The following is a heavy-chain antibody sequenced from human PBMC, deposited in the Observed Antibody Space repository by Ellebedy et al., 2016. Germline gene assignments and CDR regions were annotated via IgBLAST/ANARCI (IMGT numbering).Heavy chain of an antibody. CDR1: GYSISSGYY. Sequence: SETLSLTCTVSGYSISSGYYWGWIRQPPGKGLEWIGSIYHSGSTYYNPSLKSRVTISVDTSKNQFSLKLSSVTAADTAVYYCASLYCGGDCYSGASHAFDIWGQGTMVTVSS. J-gene: IGHJ3*02. D-gene: IGHD2-21*02. CDR3: ASLYCGGDCYSGASHAFDI. CDR2: IYHSGST. V-gene: IGHV4-38-2*02.